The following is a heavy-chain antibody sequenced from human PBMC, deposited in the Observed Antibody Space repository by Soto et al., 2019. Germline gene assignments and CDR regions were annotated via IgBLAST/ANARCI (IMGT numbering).Heavy chain of an antibody. D-gene: IGHD1-20*01. J-gene: IGHJ3*02. CDR1: GYTFTSYY. CDR2: INPSGGST. CDR3: AREWYPYRRAFDI. V-gene: IGHV1-46*01. Sequence: QVQLVQSGAEVKKPGASVKVSCKASGYTFTSYYMHWVRQAPGQGLEWMGIINPSGGSTSYAQKFQGIVTMTRDTSTSTVYMELSSLRSEDTAVYYCAREWYPYRRAFDIWGQGTMVTVSS.